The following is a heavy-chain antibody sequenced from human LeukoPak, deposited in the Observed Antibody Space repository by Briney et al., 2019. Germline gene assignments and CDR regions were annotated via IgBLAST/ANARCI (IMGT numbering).Heavy chain of an antibody. CDR3: TRHGLLGDSSGSPDWFDP. CDR2: IYPGDSDT. V-gene: IGHV5-51*01. D-gene: IGHD3-22*01. Sequence: GESLKISCKGSGYSFTNYWIGWVRQMPGKGLEWMGIIYPGDSDTRYSPSFQGQVTISADKSISTAYLQWSSLKASDTAMYYCTRHGLLGDSSGSPDWFDPWGQGTLATVSS. J-gene: IGHJ5*02. CDR1: GYSFTNYW.